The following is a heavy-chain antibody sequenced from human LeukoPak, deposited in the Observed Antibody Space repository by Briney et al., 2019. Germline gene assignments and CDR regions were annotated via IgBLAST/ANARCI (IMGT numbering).Heavy chain of an antibody. CDR2: ISGSGGST. V-gene: IGHV3-23*01. CDR3: AADPRRVRGVIDAFDI. Sequence: GGSLRLSCAASGFTFSSYAMSWVRQAPGKGLEWVSAISGSGGSTYYADSVKGRFTISRDNFKNTLYLQMNSLRAEDTAVYYCAADPRRVRGVIDAFDIWGQGTMVTVSS. CDR1: GFTFSSYA. D-gene: IGHD3-10*01. J-gene: IGHJ3*02.